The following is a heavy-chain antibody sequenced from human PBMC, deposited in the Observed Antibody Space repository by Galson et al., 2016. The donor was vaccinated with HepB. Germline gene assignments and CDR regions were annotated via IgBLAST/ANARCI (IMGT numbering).Heavy chain of an antibody. J-gene: IGHJ4*02. Sequence: ETLSLTCAVSGYSISSGYQWAWIRQPPGKGLEWIGSIYRSGSTYYNPSLKSRVTISVDTSKNQFSVKLSSVTAADTAVYYCARGSLWYDYWGQGTLATVSS. D-gene: IGHD6-13*01. CDR1: GYSISSGYQ. CDR3: ARGSLWYDY. CDR2: IYRSGST. V-gene: IGHV4-38-2*01.